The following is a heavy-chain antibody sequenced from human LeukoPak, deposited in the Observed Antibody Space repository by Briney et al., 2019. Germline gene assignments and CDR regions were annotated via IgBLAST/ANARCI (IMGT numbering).Heavy chain of an antibody. CDR2: ISAYNGNT. CDR1: GYTFSSYG. Sequence: VASVKVSCKASGYTFSSYGISWVRQAPGQGLEWMGWISAYNGNTNFAQEFQGRVTMTTDTSTGTASMELRSLRSDDTAVYYCARDQGIYNHRIIDSWGQGTLVAVSS. CDR3: ARDQGIYNHRIIDS. J-gene: IGHJ4*02. D-gene: IGHD5-12*01. V-gene: IGHV1-18*01.